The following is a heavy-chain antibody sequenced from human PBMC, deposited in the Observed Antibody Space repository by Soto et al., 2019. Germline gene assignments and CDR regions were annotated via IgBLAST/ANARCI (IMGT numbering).Heavy chain of an antibody. D-gene: IGHD2-21*02. CDR1: GGSISSSNYH. V-gene: IGHV4-39*07. J-gene: IGHJ4*02. Sequence: SETLSLTCTVSGGSISSSNYHWGWIRQPPGKGLEWIGSMYYSGSTYYNPSLKSRVTISVDTSKNQFSLKLSFVTAADTAVYYCAREAPICGGDCRIFDYWGQGTLVTVSS. CDR3: AREAPICGGDCRIFDY. CDR2: MYYSGST.